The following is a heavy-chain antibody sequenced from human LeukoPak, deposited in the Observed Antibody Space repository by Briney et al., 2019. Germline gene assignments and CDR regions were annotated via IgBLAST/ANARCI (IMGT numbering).Heavy chain of an antibody. CDR1: GFTFSSYW. Sequence: PGGSLRLSCAASGFTFSSYWMSWVRQAPGKGLEWVANIKQDGSEKYYVDSVKGRFTISRDNAKNSLYLQMNSLRAEGTAVYYCARALPRDYFDYWGQGTLVTVSS. J-gene: IGHJ4*02. CDR3: ARALPRDYFDY. CDR2: IKQDGSEK. V-gene: IGHV3-7*01.